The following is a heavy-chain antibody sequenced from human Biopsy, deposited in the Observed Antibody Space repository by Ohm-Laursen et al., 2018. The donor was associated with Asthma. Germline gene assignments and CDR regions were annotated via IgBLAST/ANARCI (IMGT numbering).Heavy chain of an antibody. V-gene: IGHV1-2*06. J-gene: IGHJ5*02. CDR1: GYTVTRYA. CDR3: ARVQKSPGDRWFDP. Sequence: SVKVSCKASGYTVTRYAINWVRQAPGEGLEWMGRINPNGGATIYAQKFQGRVTMTRDTSISTAYMELSRLTSDDTAVYYCARVQKSPGDRWFDPWGQGTLVTVSS. CDR2: INPNGGAT. D-gene: IGHD7-27*01.